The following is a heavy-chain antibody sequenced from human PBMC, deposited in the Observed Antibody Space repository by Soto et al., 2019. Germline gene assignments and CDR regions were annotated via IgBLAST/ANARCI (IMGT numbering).Heavy chain of an antibody. J-gene: IGHJ4*02. Sequence: QLQLHMSGSGLVKPSQTLSLTCTVSGASITYGAYAWSWIRQIPGQGLEWIGYINHLETTFYNQSFKSRLSSSIDRTQNQFAVDVKSMSAADRAVYFCARGGGFDSFDYWGQGILVTVSS. CDR3: ARGGGFDSFDY. CDR1: GASITYGAYA. D-gene: IGHD3-10*01. CDR2: INHLETT. V-gene: IGHV4-30-2*01.